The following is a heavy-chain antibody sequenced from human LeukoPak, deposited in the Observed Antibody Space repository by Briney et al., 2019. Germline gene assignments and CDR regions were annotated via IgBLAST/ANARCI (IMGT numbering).Heavy chain of an antibody. CDR2: ITANGDST. CDR1: GFSFAYYA. V-gene: IGHV3-43*02. CDR3: AKDIEAGTAGFSFAY. J-gene: IGHJ4*02. Sequence: GGSLRLSCAASGFSFAYYAMHWVRQAPGKGLEWVSLITANGDSTYYADSVKGRFTISRDNSKNSLSLQMNSLRTEDTALYYCAKDIEAGTAGFSFAYWGQGTLVAVSS. D-gene: IGHD2-21*02.